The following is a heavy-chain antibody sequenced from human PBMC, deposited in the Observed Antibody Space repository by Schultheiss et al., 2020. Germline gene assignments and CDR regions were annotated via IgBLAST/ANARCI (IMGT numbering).Heavy chain of an antibody. CDR3: ARAGYSYGYVRWCWFDP. V-gene: IGHV4-4*07. J-gene: IGHJ5*02. CDR1: GGSISSYY. Sequence: SETLSLTCTVSGGSISSYYWSWIRQPAGKGLEWIGSIYYSGSTYYNPSLKSRVTISVDTSKNQFSLKLSSVTAADTAVYYCARAGYSYGYVRWCWFDPWGQGTLVTVSS. CDR2: IYYSGST. D-gene: IGHD5-18*01.